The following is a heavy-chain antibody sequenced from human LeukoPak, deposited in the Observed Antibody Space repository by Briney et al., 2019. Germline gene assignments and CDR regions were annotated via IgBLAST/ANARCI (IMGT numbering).Heavy chain of an antibody. CDR1: GFTFSIYA. CDR2: ISGSGGST. D-gene: IGHD3-22*01. V-gene: IGHV3-23*01. CDR3: ARGGHSSAFFDY. J-gene: IGHJ4*02. Sequence: GGSLRLSCAASGFTFSIYAMSWVRQAPGKGLDWVSTISGSGGSTYYADSVRGRFTISRDNSKNTLYLQMNSLRAEDTAVYYCARGGHSSAFFDYWGQGTLVTVSS.